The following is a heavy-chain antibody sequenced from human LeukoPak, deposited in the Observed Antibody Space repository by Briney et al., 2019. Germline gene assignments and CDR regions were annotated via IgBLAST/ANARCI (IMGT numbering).Heavy chain of an antibody. D-gene: IGHD4-23*01. CDR2: IYYSGST. Sequence: PSETLSLTCTVSGGSISGYYYNWIRQPPGKGLEWVGYIYYSGSTNYNPSLKSRVTISLDTSKNQFSLKLSSVTTADTAVYYCARSVLTLYWYFDLWGRGTLVTVSS. V-gene: IGHV4-59*01. J-gene: IGHJ2*01. CDR3: ARSVLTLYWYFDL. CDR1: GGSISGYY.